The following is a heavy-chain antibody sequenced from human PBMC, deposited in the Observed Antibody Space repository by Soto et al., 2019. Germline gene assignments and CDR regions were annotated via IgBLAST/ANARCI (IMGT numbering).Heavy chain of an antibody. CDR2: IGGGGNI. V-gene: IGHV3-48*02. CDR1: GFTFSDSS. CDR3: VRDRAWAFDI. J-gene: IGHJ3*02. Sequence: VQLVESGGGLVKPGGSLRLSCAASGFTFSDSSMNWVREAPDKGLEWVSYIGGGGNIYYTDSVKGRFTISRDNVKNSLYLQMNSLRDEDTAVYYCVRDRAWAFDIWGQGTMVTVSS.